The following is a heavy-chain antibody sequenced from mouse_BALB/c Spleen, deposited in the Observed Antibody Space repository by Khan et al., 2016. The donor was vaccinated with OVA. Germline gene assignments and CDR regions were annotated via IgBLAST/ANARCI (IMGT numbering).Heavy chain of an antibody. CDR1: GFSLSRYN. CDR3: ARAYYRYDGYYAMDY. J-gene: IGHJ4*01. Sequence: QIQLVQSGPGLVAPSQSLYITCTVSGFSLSRYNIHWVRQPPGKGLEWLGMIWGGGGTDYNSTLKSRLSIRKDNSKSQVLSKMNSLQTDDTAMYYCARAYYRYDGYYAMDYGGQGTSVTVSS. D-gene: IGHD2-14*01. V-gene: IGHV2-6-4*01. CDR2: IWGGGGT.